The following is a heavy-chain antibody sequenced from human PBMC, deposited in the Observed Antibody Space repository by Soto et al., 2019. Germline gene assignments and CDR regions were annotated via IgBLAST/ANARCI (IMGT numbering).Heavy chain of an antibody. J-gene: IGHJ5*02. Sequence: ASVKVSCKASGYTFTSYGISWVRQAPGQGLEWMGWISAYNGNTNYAQKLQGRVTMTTDTSTSTAYMELRSLRSDDTAVYYCARWLSSGWAINWFDPWGQGTLVTVSS. CDR1: GYTFTSYG. V-gene: IGHV1-18*01. CDR3: ARWLSSGWAINWFDP. D-gene: IGHD6-19*01. CDR2: ISAYNGNT.